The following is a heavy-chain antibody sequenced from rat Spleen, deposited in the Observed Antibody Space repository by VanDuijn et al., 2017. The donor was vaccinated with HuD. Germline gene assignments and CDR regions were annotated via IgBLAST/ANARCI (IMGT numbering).Heavy chain of an antibody. CDR1: GFSLTNFH. Sequence: QVQLKESGPGLVQPSQTLSLTCTVSGFSLTNFHVTWVRQPPGKGLEWIAAISTGGNTYYNSTLKSRLIISRDTSKSQVFLKMNSLQTDDTAIYFCTSLFLPHSRAFDYWGQGVMVTVSS. J-gene: IGHJ2*01. V-gene: IGHV2-6*01. D-gene: IGHD1-4*01. CDR3: TSLFLPHSRAFDY. CDR2: ISTGGNT.